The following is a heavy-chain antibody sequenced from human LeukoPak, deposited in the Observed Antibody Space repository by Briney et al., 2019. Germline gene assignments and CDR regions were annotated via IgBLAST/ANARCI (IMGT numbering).Heavy chain of an antibody. V-gene: IGHV4-34*01. CDR2: INHSGST. CDR1: GGSFSGYY. CDR3: ARDRAPYCSSTSCYQGHDY. Sequence: SETLSLTCAVYGGSFSGYYWSWIRQPPGKGLEWIGEINHSGSTNYNPSLKSRVTISVDASKNQFSLKLSSVTAADTAVYYCARDRAPYCSSTSCYQGHDYWGQGTLVTVSS. D-gene: IGHD2-2*01. J-gene: IGHJ4*02.